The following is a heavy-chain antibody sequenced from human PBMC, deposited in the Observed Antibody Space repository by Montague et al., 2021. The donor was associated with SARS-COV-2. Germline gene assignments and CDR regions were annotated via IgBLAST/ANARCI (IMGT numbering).Heavy chain of an antibody. V-gene: IGHV4-31*03. Sequence: TLSLTCTVSGGSISSGGYCWSWIRQHPGKGLEWIGHIYYSGSTYYNPSLKSRVTISVDTSKNQFSLKLSSVTAADTAVYYCARVRGGFLEWLLYFDYWGQGTLVTVSS. J-gene: IGHJ4*02. CDR1: GGSISSGGYC. CDR2: IYYSGST. D-gene: IGHD3-3*01. CDR3: ARVRGGFLEWLLYFDY.